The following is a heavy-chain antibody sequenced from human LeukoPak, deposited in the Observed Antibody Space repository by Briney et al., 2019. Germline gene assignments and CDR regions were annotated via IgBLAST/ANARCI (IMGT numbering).Heavy chain of an antibody. CDR2: IYHSGST. V-gene: IGHV4-38-2*02. J-gene: IGHJ4*02. D-gene: IGHD3-9*01. Sequence: PSETLSLTCTVSGYSISSGYYWGWIRQPPGKGLEWIGSIYHSGSTYYNPSLKSRVTISVDTSKNQFSLKLSSVTAADTAVYYCATLRYFDWLLWDWGQGTLVTVSS. CDR3: ATLRYFDWLLWD. CDR1: GYSISSGYY.